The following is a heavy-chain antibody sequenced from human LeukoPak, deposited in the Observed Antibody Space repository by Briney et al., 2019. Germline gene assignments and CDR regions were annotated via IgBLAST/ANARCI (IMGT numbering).Heavy chain of an antibody. CDR3: AREARSGYGGFWSDP. Sequence: SETPSLTRSVSGGSIHQYYRSWIRPPAGKGLEWIGRIYSTGTTFYKPPLKSRVTMSVDTSHNQFFLKLNTVTAADTAVYYCAREARSGYGGFWSDPWGQGTVVTVSS. V-gene: IGHV4-4*07. D-gene: IGHD5-12*01. CDR2: IYSTGTT. J-gene: IGHJ5*02. CDR1: GGSIHQYY.